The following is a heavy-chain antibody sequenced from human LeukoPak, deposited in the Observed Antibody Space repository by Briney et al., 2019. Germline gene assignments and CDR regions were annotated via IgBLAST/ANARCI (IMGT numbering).Heavy chain of an antibody. CDR3: ARQAGGSYTAPDY. CDR1: GYSFTSYW. V-gene: IGHV5-51*01. J-gene: IGHJ4*02. D-gene: IGHD1-26*01. CDR2: IYPGDSDT. Sequence: GESLKISCKGSGYSFTSYWIGWVRQMPGKGLEWMGIIYPGDSDTRYTHSSQPQATISTHKSINTAYLQSSSLQASTTAKHYCARQAGGSYTAPDYWGQGTLVTASS.